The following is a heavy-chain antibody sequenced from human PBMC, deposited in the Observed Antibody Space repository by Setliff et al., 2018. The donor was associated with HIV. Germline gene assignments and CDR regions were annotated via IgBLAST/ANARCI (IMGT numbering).Heavy chain of an antibody. D-gene: IGHD1-26*01. CDR3: ARHRSGGGSTPSGAFDI. CDR2: IYPGDSDT. Sequence: PGESLTLSCKGSGYSFSSYWIAWVRQMPGQGLDWMGIIYPGDSDTKYSPSFQGQVTISADKSINTAYLQWSSLEASDTAIYYCARHRSGGGSTPSGAFDIWGQGTMVTVSS. CDR1: GYSFSSYW. J-gene: IGHJ3*02. V-gene: IGHV5-51*01.